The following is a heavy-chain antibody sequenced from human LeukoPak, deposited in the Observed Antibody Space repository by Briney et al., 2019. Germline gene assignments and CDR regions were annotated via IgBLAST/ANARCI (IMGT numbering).Heavy chain of an antibody. CDR3: ARRRYYDSTGYFD. V-gene: IGHV4-39*01. J-gene: IGHJ1*01. CDR2: IYYSGST. CDR1: CGFISSSSYY. D-gene: IGHD3-22*01. Sequence: SETLSLTCTISCGFISSSSYYWGWIRQPPGKGLEWIGDIYYSGSTYYSPSLKSRVSISVDTSKNQFSLILSSVTAADTALYYCARRRYYDSTGYFDWGQGTQVTVS.